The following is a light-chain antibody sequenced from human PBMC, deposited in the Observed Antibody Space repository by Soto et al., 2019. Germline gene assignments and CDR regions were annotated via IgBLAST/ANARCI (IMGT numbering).Light chain of an antibody. V-gene: IGKV3-11*01. CDR3: QQRSNWPST. CDR1: QSVGSY. J-gene: IGKJ4*01. Sequence: EIVLTQSPATLSLSPGDRATLSCRASQSVGSYLAWYQQKPGQAPRLLIYDASNRATGIPARFSGSGSWTDFTLTITSLEPEDFAVYYCQQRSNWPSTFGGGTKVEIK. CDR2: DAS.